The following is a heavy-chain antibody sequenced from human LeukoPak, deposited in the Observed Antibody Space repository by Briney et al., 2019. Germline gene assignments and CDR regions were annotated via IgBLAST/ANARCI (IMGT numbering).Heavy chain of an antibody. CDR2: INAGNGNT. D-gene: IGHD3-10*01. CDR1: GYTFTSYG. CDR3: ARDLEVGTMVRDGLDY. V-gene: IGHV1-3*01. J-gene: IGHJ4*02. Sequence: ASVKVSCKASGYTFTSYGISWVRQAPGQGLEWMGWINAGNGNTKYSQKFQGRVTITRDTSASTAYMELSSLRSEDTAVYYCARDLEVGTMVRDGLDYWGQGTLVTVSS.